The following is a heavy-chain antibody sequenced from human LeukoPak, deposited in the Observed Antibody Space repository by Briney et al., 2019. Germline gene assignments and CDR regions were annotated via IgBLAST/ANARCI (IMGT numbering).Heavy chain of an antibody. Sequence: PSETLSLTCTVSGGSISSYYWSWIRQPAGKGLEWIGRIYSSGSANYNPSLKSRVTLSVDTSKNQFSLLLSSVTAADTAVYYCARNQSVVGSTRAGGFDYWGPGTLATVSS. CDR3: ARNQSVVGSTRAGGFDY. CDR2: IYSSGSA. V-gene: IGHV4-4*07. CDR1: GGSISSYY. J-gene: IGHJ4*02. D-gene: IGHD1-26*01.